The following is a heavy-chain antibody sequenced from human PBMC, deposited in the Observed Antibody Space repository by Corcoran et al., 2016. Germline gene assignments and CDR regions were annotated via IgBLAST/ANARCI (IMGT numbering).Heavy chain of an antibody. V-gene: IGHV1-69*06. CDR2: IIPIFGTA. D-gene: IGHD2-15*01. Sequence: QVQLVQSGAEGKKPGSSGKVSCKASGGTFSSYALSWVRQAPGTGLAWMGGIIPIFGTANYAQKFQGRVTITADKSTSTAYMELSSLRSEDTAVYYCARLERGCSGGSCYHRGWFDPWGQGTLVTVSS. J-gene: IGHJ5*02. CDR1: GGTFSSYA. CDR3: ARLERGCSGGSCYHRGWFDP.